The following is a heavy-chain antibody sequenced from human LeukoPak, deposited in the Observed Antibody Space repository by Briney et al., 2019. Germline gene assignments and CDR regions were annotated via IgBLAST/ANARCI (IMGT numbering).Heavy chain of an antibody. J-gene: IGHJ1*01. CDR3: AQRPGLHHDRIGYSYSEYFHH. Sequence: SGPTLVNPTQTLTLTCTFSGFALNNNAVGVAWIRQPPGKALEWLALILWSDDKFYSPSLKSRLTITQVTSKSQVVLTMTNMDPVDTATYYCAQRPGLHHDRIGYSYSEYFHHWGQGTLVTVSS. D-gene: IGHD3-22*01. CDR1: GFALNNNAVG. CDR2: ILWSDDK. V-gene: IGHV2-5*01.